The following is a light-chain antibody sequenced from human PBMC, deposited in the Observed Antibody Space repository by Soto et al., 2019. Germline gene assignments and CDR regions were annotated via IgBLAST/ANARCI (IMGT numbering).Light chain of an antibody. V-gene: IGKV3-15*01. J-gene: IGKJ1*01. CDR2: GAF. CDR1: QSVKSN. CDR3: HQYDNWPPWT. Sequence: EVLMTQSPATLSVSPGERATLSCRASQSVKSNVAWYQQKPGQAPRLLIYGAFTRATGIPARFSGSGSGTEFTLTISSLQSEDFAVYYCHQYDNWPPWTFGQGTKVEI.